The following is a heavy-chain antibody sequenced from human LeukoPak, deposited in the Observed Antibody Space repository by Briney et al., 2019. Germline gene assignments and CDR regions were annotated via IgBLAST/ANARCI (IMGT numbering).Heavy chain of an antibody. CDR2: IIPIFGTA. CDR1: GGTFSSYA. V-gene: IGHV1-69*13. J-gene: IGHJ4*02. CDR3: ARAAEVGATFDY. Sequence: GASVKVSCKASGGTFSSYAISWVRQAPGQGLEWMGGIIPIFGTANYAQKFQGRVTITADESTSSAYMELSSLRSEDTAVYYCARAAEVGATFDYWGQGTLVTVSS. D-gene: IGHD1-26*01.